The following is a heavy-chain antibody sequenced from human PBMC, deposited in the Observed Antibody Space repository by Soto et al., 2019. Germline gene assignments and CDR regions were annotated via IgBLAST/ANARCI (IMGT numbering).Heavy chain of an antibody. CDR3: ARENWGNSNWFDP. V-gene: IGHV4-59*01. J-gene: IGHJ5*02. CDR2: IYDSGST. Sequence: SETLSLTCTVSGGSISSYYWSWIRQPPGKGLEWIGYIYDSGSTYYNPSLKSRVTLSVDTSKNQFSLKLRSVTAADTAVYYCARENWGNSNWFDPWGQGTLVTVSP. CDR1: GGSISSYY. D-gene: IGHD3-16*01.